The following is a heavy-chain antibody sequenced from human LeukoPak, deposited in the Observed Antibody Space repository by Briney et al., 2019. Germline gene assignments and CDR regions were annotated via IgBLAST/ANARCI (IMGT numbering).Heavy chain of an antibody. D-gene: IGHD6-19*01. V-gene: IGHV3-23*01. CDR3: APGGAVARGFDY. J-gene: IGHJ4*02. CDR1: GFTFSSYA. Sequence: GGSLRLSCAASGFTFSSYAMSWVRQAPGKGLEWVSAISGSGGSTYYADSVEGRFTISRDNSKNTLYLQMNSLRAEDTAVYYCAPGGAVARGFDYWGQGTLVTVSS. CDR2: ISGSGGST.